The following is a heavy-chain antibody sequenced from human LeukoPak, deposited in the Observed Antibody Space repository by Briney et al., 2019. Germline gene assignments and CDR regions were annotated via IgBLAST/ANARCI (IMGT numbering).Heavy chain of an antibody. J-gene: IGHJ3*02. CDR2: ISGSGGST. D-gene: IGHD3-3*01. CDR1: GFTFSSYA. CDR3: AKTLSPITIFGVVISGTRLADAFDI. V-gene: IGHV3-23*01. Sequence: GSLRLSCAASGFTFSSYAMSWVRQAPGKGLEWVSAISGSGGSTYYADSVKGRFTISRDNSKNTLYLQMNSLRAEDTAVYYCAKTLSPITIFGVVISGTRLADAFDIWGQGTMVTVSS.